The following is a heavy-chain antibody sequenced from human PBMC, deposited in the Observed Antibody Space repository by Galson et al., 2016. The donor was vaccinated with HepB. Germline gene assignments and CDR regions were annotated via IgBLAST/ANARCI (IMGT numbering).Heavy chain of an antibody. J-gene: IGHJ4*02. CDR3: VPSLSTQVYS. Sequence: SLRLSCAASGFTFSTYNMNWVRQAPGKGLEWVSSISYNINFADSVRGRFTISRDNAKNSLYLQLSSLRDEDTAVYYCVPSLSTQVYSWGQGTLVTVSS. V-gene: IGHV3-21*01. CDR1: GFTFSTYN. D-gene: IGHD5/OR15-5a*01. CDR2: ISYNI.